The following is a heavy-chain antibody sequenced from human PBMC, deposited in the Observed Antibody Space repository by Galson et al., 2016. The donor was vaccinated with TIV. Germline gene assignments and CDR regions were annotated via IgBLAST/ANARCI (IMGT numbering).Heavy chain of an antibody. CDR1: GYTFTNYI. J-gene: IGHJ6*02. CDR3: AKDRNTAMDTYYYYYGMDV. D-gene: IGHD5-18*01. V-gene: IGHV1-3*01. Sequence: SVKVSCKASGYTFTNYIMHWVRQAPGQRLEWMGWINAGNGNTKYSQKFQGRVTITRDTSTSTLYMELSSLRSEDTAVYYCAKDRNTAMDTYYYYYGMDVWGQGTTVTVS. CDR2: INAGNGNT.